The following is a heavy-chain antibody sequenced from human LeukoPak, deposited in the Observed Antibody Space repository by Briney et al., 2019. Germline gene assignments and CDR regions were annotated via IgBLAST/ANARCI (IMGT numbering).Heavy chain of an antibody. CDR3: AGPSAYSGSYSAFNI. CDR1: GGSMNNYY. D-gene: IGHD1-26*01. Sequence: SETLSLTCTVSGGSMNNYYWSWIRQPPGKGLEWLGYIYYSGSTNYNPSLKSRVTISVDTSKNQFSLKLSSVTAAATAVYYCAGPSAYSGSYSAFNIWGQGTKVSASS. J-gene: IGHJ3*02. V-gene: IGHV4-59*08. CDR2: IYYSGST.